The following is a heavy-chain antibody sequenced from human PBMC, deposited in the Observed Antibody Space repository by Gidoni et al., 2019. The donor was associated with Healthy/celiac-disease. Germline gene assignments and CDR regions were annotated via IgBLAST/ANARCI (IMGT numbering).Heavy chain of an antibody. D-gene: IGHD3-22*01. CDR2: IYHSGST. V-gene: IGHV4-30-2*01. Sequence: QLQLQESGSGLVKPSPPLSLPCAVSGGSLSSGGYSWSWSRQPPGKGLEWIGYIYHSGSTYYNPSLKSRVTISVDRSKNQFSLKLSSVTAADTAVYYCASLFHDSSGYYFDYWGQGTLVTVSS. CDR1: GGSLSSGGYS. CDR3: ASLFHDSSGYYFDY. J-gene: IGHJ4*02.